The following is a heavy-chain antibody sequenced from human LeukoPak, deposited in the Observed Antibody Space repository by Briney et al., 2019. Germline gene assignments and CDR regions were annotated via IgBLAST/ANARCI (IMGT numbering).Heavy chain of an antibody. Sequence: GGSLRLSCAASGFTFSSYGMHWVRQAPGMGLEWVAVISYDGSNKYYADSVKGRFTISRDNSKNTLYLQMNSLRAEDTAVYYCAKDSYDFWSGYPDFYYYGMDVWGQGTTVTVSS. CDR2: ISYDGSNK. J-gene: IGHJ6*02. V-gene: IGHV3-30*18. CDR3: AKDSYDFWSGYPDFYYYGMDV. D-gene: IGHD3-3*01. CDR1: GFTFSSYG.